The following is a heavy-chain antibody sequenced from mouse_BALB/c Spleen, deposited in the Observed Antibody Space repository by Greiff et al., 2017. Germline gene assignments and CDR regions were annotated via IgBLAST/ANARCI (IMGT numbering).Heavy chain of an antibody. V-gene: IGHV5-6*01. D-gene: IGHD1-1*01. Sequence: EVKLVESGGDLVKPGGSLKLSCAASGFTFSSYGMSWVRQTPDKRLEWVATISSGGSYTYYPDSVKGRFTISRDNAKNTLYLQMSSLKSEDTAMYYCARQTYYGSSPAWFAYWGQGTLVTVSA. CDR2: ISSGGSYT. CDR3: ARQTYYGSSPAWFAY. J-gene: IGHJ3*01. CDR1: GFTFSSYG.